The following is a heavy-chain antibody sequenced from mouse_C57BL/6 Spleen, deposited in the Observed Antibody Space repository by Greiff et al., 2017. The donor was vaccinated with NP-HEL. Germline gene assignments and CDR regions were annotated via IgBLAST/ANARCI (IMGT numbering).Heavy chain of an antibody. Sequence: QVQLKESGPELVKPGASVKISCKASGYAFSSSWMNWVKQRPGKGLEWIGRIYPGDGDTNYNGKFKGKATLTADKSSSTAYMQLSSLTSEDSAVYFCARTYYSNNAMDYWGQGTSVTVSS. V-gene: IGHV1-82*01. CDR2: IYPGDGDT. D-gene: IGHD2-5*01. J-gene: IGHJ4*01. CDR3: ARTYYSNNAMDY. CDR1: GYAFSSSW.